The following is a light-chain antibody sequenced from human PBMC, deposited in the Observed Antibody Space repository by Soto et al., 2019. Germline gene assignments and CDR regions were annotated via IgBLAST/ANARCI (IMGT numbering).Light chain of an antibody. CDR2: GAS. V-gene: IGKV3-20*01. CDR1: QSVSSSY. J-gene: IGKJ1*01. CDR3: QQYGSSPRT. Sequence: EIVLTQSPGALSLSPGERATLPCRTSQSVSSSYLAWYQQKPGQAPRRLIYGASSRATGIPDRFSGRGAGTDFTLTISGLEPEDSAVYYCQQYGSSPRTFGQGTKVEVK.